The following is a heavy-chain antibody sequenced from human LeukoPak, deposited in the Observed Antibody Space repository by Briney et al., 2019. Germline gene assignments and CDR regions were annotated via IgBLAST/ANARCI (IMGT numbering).Heavy chain of an antibody. D-gene: IGHD3-22*01. CDR3: ARGVRHYDSSGYDPKYFDY. V-gene: IGHV4-39*07. J-gene: IGHJ4*02. CDR2: IYYRGST. CDR1: GRSISCSSYY. Sequence: NTSQTLSLTCTVSGRSISCSSYYWGWMRQPPGKGLEWLGHIYYRGSTYYNPSLKSRVTISVDTSKNQFSLKLSSVTVADTAVYYCARGVRHYDSSGYDPKYFDYWGQGTLVTVSS.